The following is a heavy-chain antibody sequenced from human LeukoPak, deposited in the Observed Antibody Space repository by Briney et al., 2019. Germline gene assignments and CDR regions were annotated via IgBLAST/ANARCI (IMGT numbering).Heavy chain of an antibody. CDR1: GYTFTSYD. Sequence: ASVKVSCKASGYTFTSYDINWVRQATGQGLEWMGWMNPNSGNTGYAQKFQGRVTITRNTSISTAYMELSRLRSDDTAVYYRARRLYDYVWGSYRPFDYWGQGTLVTVSS. J-gene: IGHJ4*02. CDR3: ARRLYDYVWGSYRPFDY. V-gene: IGHV1-8*03. CDR2: MNPNSGNT. D-gene: IGHD3-16*02.